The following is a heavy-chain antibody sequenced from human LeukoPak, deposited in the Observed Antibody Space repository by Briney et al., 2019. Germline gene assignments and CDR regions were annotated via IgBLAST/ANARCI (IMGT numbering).Heavy chain of an antibody. CDR2: INHRGNT. J-gene: IGHJ4*02. Sequence: PSETLSLTCAVYGRSFSGNFWSWVRQPPGKGLEWIGEINHRGNTNYNPSLKSRVTISVDTSKNQFSLKLSSVTAADTAVYYCARVPESVGINYFDSWGQGTQVTVSS. D-gene: IGHD1-26*01. V-gene: IGHV4-34*01. CDR3: ARVPESVGINYFDS. CDR1: GRSFSGNF.